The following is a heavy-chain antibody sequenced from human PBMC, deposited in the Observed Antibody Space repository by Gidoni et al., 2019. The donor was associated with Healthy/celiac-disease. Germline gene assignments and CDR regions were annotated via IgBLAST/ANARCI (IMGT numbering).Heavy chain of an antibody. CDR1: GYTLTELS. CDR2: FDPEDGET. J-gene: IGHJ4*02. V-gene: IGHV1-24*01. Sequence: QVKLLQFGAVVTSPEASVKVSCKFSGYTLTELSMHWGRQAPGKGLEWMGGFDPEDGETIYEQKFQGRVTMTEDTSTDTAYMELSSLRSEDTTVYYCATDPSPSSSWYVVDYWGQGTLVTVSS. CDR3: ATDPSPSSSWYVVDY. D-gene: IGHD6-13*01.